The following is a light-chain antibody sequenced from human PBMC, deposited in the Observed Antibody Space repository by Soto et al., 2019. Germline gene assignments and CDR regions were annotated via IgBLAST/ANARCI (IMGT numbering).Light chain of an antibody. J-gene: IGKJ3*01. CDR1: QGISSY. CDR2: AAS. V-gene: IGKV1-8*01. CDR3: QQYYNYPFT. Sequence: AIRMTQSPSSFSASTGDRVTITCRASQGISSYLAWYQQKPGKAPKLLIYAASTLQSGVPSRFSGSGSGTDFTLTLSCLQSEDFATYYCQQYYNYPFTFGPGTKVDIK.